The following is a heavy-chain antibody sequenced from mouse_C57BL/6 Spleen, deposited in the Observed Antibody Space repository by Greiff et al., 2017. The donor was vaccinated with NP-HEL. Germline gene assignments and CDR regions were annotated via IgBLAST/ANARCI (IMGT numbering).Heavy chain of an antibody. CDR1: GYSFTDYN. D-gene: IGHD1-1*01. J-gene: IGHJ1*03. CDR3: ARSAFTTVVARGYFDV. V-gene: IGHV1-39*01. CDR2: INPNYGTT. Sequence: EVQLVESGPELVKPGASVKISCKASGYSFTDYNMNWVKQSNGKSLEWIGVINPNYGTTSYNQKFKGKATLTVDQSSSTAYMQLNSLTSEDSAVYYCARSAFTTVVARGYFDVWGTGTTVTVSS.